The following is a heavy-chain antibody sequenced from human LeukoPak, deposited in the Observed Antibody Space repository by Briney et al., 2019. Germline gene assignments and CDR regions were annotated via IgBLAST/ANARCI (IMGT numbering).Heavy chain of an antibody. Sequence: GGSLRLSCAASGFTFSDYYMSWIRQAPGKGLERVSYISSSGSTIYYADSVKGRFTISSDNAKNSLYLQMNSLRAEDTAVYYCARVTLDSSGTIDYWGQGTLVTVSS. J-gene: IGHJ4*02. CDR1: GFTFSDYY. D-gene: IGHD3-22*01. CDR3: ARVTLDSSGTIDY. V-gene: IGHV3-11*04. CDR2: ISSSGSTI.